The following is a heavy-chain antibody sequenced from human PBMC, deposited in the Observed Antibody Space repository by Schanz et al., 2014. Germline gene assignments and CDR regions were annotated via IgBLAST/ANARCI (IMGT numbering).Heavy chain of an antibody. V-gene: IGHV3-13*04. CDR1: GFSIRNHD. J-gene: IGHJ4*02. D-gene: IGHD5-12*01. CDR3: ASPSGYSDYGTYFDF. CDR2: IGTAGDT. Sequence: EVQLVESGGGLVQPGGSLRLSCAASGFSIRNHDMHWVRQATGAGLEWVSAIGTAGDTFYLDSVKGRFTISRENAKNSLYLQMNSLRAGDTAVYYCASPSGYSDYGTYFDFWGQGTLXTVSS.